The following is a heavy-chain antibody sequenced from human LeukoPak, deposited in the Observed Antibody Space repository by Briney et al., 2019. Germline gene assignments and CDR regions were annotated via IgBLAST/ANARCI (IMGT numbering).Heavy chain of an antibody. CDR1: GYTFTSYG. CDR3: ARLIVGFDY. J-gene: IGHJ4*02. Sequence: ASVKVSFKASGYTFTSYGISWVRPPPGQGLEWMGWISAYNGNTNYPQKLQGRVTMTTDTYTSTAYMELRSLRSNDTAVYYCARLIVGFDYWGQGTLVTVSS. V-gene: IGHV1-18*01. CDR2: ISAYNGNT. D-gene: IGHD2/OR15-2a*01.